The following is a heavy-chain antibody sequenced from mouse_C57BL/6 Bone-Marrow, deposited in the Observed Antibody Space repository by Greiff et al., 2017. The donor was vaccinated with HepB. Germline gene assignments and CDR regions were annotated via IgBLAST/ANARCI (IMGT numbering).Heavy chain of an antibody. CDR3: AIYYYGSSPFDY. D-gene: IGHD1-1*01. Sequence: VQLQQSGAELVRPGTSVKVSCKASGYAFTNYLIEWVKQRPGQGLEWIGVINPGSGGTNYNEKFKGKATLTADKSSSTAYMQLSSLTSEDSAVYFCAIYYYGSSPFDYWGQGTTLTVSS. CDR2: INPGSGGT. V-gene: IGHV1-54*01. J-gene: IGHJ2*01. CDR1: GYAFTNYL.